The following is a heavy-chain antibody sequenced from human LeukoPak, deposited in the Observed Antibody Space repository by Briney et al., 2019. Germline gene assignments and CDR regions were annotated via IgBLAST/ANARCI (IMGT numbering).Heavy chain of an antibody. Sequence: ASVKVSCKASGYTFTIYGISWVRQAPGQGLEWMGWISAYNGNTNYAQKLQGRVTMTTDTSTSTAYMELRSLRSDDTAVYYCARDQGWRYYGSGSSRGYFDYWGQGTLVTVSS. CDR1: GYTFTIYG. D-gene: IGHD3-10*01. V-gene: IGHV1-18*01. CDR2: ISAYNGNT. CDR3: ARDQGWRYYGSGSSRGYFDY. J-gene: IGHJ4*02.